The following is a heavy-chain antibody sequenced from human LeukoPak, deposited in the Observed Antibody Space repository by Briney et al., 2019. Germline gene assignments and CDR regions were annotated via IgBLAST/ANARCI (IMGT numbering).Heavy chain of an antibody. J-gene: IGHJ4*02. V-gene: IGHV3-23*01. D-gene: IGHD2-2*01. CDR3: AKEEDIVVVPASFDY. CDR2: ICGSGGST. CDR1: GFTFSSYA. Sequence: GGSLRLSCAASGFTFSSYAMSWVRQAPGKGLEWVSAICGSGGSTYYADSVKGRFTISRDNSKNTLYLKMNSLRAEDTAVYYCAKEEDIVVVPASFDYWGQGTLVTVSS.